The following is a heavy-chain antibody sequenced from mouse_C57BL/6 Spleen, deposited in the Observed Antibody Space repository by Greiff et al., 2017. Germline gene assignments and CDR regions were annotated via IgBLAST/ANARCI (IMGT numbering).Heavy chain of an antibody. V-gene: IGHV1-53*01. CDR3: ARFITTVDWYFDV. CDR2: INPSNGGT. Sequence: QVQLKESGTELVKPGASVKLSCKASGYTFTSYWMHWVKQRPGQGLEWIGNINPSNGGTNYNEKFKSKATLTVDKSSSTAYMQLSSLTSEDSAVYYCARFITTVDWYFDVWGTGTTVTGSS. J-gene: IGHJ1*03. D-gene: IGHD1-1*01. CDR1: GYTFTSYW.